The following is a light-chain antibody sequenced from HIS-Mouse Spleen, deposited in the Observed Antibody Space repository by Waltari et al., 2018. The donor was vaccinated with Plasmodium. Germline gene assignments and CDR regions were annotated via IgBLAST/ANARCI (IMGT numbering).Light chain of an antibody. CDR2: GAS. Sequence: EIVMTQSPATLSVSPGERATLSCRASQSVSSNLDWYQQKPGQEPRPLIYGASTRATGIPARCSGSGSGTEFTLTISSMQSEDFAVYYCQQYNNWPRGTFGQGTKVEIK. V-gene: IGKV3-15*01. J-gene: IGKJ1*01. CDR3: QQYNNWPRGT. CDR1: QSVSSN.